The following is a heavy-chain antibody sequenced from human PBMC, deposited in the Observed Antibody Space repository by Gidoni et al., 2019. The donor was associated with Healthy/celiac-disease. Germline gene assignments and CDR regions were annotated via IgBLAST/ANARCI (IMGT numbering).Heavy chain of an antibody. J-gene: IGHJ6*02. CDR1: GFTFSSYA. V-gene: IGHV3-30-3*01. Sequence: QVQLVESGGGVVQPGRSLRLSCAASGFTFSSYAMHWVRQAPGKGLEWVAVISYDGSNKYYADSVKGRFTISRDNSKNTLYLQMNSLRAEDTAVYYCARDFTDYYYYGMDVWGQGTTVTVSS. CDR2: ISYDGSNK. D-gene: IGHD3-16*01. CDR3: ARDFTDYYYYGMDV.